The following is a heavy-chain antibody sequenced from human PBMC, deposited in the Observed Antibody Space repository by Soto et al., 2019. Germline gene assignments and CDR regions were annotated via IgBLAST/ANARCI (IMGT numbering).Heavy chain of an antibody. D-gene: IGHD6-13*01. CDR2: IYNSGQT. V-gene: IGHV4-39*01. Sequence: SETLSLTCTVSGDTMSISLYFWGWIRQPPGKGLEWIGNIYNSGQTYYNPSLKSRVSISVDTSKNQFYLQLSSVTAADTAVYYCARNGAAASQVSFFDSWGQGSLFTVSS. J-gene: IGHJ4*02. CDR3: ARNGAAASQVSFFDS. CDR1: GDTMSISLYF.